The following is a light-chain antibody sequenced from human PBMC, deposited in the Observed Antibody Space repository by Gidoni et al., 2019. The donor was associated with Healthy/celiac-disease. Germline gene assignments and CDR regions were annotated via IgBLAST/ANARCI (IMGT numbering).Light chain of an antibody. CDR3: AAWDDSLSGRV. CDR1: SSNIGSNY. Sequence: QSVLTQPPSASGTPGQRVTISCSGSSSNIGSNYVYWYQQLPGTAPKLLIYRNNQRPSGVPDRCSGSKSGTSASLASSGLRSEDEADYYCAAWDDSLSGRVFGGGTKLTVL. V-gene: IGLV1-47*01. CDR2: RNN. J-gene: IGLJ3*02.